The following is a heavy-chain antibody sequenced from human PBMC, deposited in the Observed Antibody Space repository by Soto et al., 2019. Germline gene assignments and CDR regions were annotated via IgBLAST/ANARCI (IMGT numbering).Heavy chain of an antibody. D-gene: IGHD3-22*01. J-gene: IGHJ4*02. Sequence: GASAELTWEACGETFASYCMNWVRQDNGRGLEWMGWINPGNGNTKYSQKFHGRVTIERDTSASTAYMELSSLRSEDTAVYYCARGGYFDSSNYLAYWGLGTLVPGFS. CDR3: ARGGYFDSSNYLAY. CDR1: GETFASYC. V-gene: IGHV1-3*01. CDR2: INPGNGNT.